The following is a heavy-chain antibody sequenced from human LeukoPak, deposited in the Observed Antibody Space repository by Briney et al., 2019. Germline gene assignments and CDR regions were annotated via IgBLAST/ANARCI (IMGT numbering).Heavy chain of an antibody. J-gene: IGHJ4*02. D-gene: IGHD2/OR15-2a*01. CDR3: ARGLSYGFSDFVY. Sequence: GGSLRLSCAASRFTFSNYWMNWVRQAPGKGLEWVANINQDGSEKYYMDSMKGRFTISRDNSKNSLYLQMNSLRAEDTAVYYCARGLSYGFSDFVYWGQGTLVTVSS. V-gene: IGHV3-7*01. CDR2: INQDGSEK. CDR1: RFTFSNYW.